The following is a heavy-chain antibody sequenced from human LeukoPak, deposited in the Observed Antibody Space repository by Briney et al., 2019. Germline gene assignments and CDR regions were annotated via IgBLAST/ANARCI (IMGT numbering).Heavy chain of an antibody. CDR3: ARYDYDFWSGHNWFDP. CDR1: GGSISSYY. J-gene: IGHJ5*02. D-gene: IGHD3-3*01. Sequence: ASETLSLTCTVSGGSISSYYWSWIRQPPGKGLEWIGYIYYSGSTNYNPSLKSRVTISVDTSKNQFSLKLSSVTAADTAVYYCARYDYDFWSGHNWFDPWGQGTLVTVS. V-gene: IGHV4-59*01. CDR2: IYYSGST.